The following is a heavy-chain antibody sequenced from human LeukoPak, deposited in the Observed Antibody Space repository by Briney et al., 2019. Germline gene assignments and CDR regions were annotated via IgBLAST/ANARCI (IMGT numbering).Heavy chain of an antibody. J-gene: IGHJ4*02. V-gene: IGHV3-23*01. Sequence: GGSLRLSCAASGFTFSSYSMNWVRQAPGEGLEWVSGISGSGDNTYYADSVKGRFTISRDNSKNTLYVQVNSLGTEDTAAYYCAKGSYYDSSGSFYFDYWGQGTLATVSS. CDR1: GFTFSSYS. CDR2: ISGSGDNT. CDR3: AKGSYYDSSGSFYFDY. D-gene: IGHD3-22*01.